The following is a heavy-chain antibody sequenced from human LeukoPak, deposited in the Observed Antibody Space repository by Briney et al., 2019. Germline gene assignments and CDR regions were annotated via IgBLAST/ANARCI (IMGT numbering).Heavy chain of an antibody. CDR1: GYTLSELS. CDR3: ARDQSELFQQWLSPDNWFDP. CDR2: FNPEDGET. D-gene: IGHD6-19*01. J-gene: IGHJ5*02. Sequence: ASVKVSCKVSGYTLSELSMHWVRQAPGKGLEWVGGFNPEDGETIYTQNLQGRVIMTEDTSTDTAYMELSSLRSEDTAVYYCARDQSELFQQWLSPDNWFDPWGQGTLVSVSS. V-gene: IGHV1-24*01.